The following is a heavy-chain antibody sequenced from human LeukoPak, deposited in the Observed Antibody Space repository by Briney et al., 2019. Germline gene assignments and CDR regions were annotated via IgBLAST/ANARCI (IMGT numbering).Heavy chain of an antibody. J-gene: IGHJ4*02. Sequence: ASVKVSCKASGYTFTGYYMHWVRQAPGQGLEWMGWISAYNGNTNYAQKLQGRVTMTTDTSTSTAYMELRSLRSDDTAVYYCARDWGRHGSGSLLFDYWGQGTLVTVSS. CDR1: GYTFTGYY. V-gene: IGHV1-18*04. CDR3: ARDWGRHGSGSLLFDY. CDR2: ISAYNGNT. D-gene: IGHD3-10*01.